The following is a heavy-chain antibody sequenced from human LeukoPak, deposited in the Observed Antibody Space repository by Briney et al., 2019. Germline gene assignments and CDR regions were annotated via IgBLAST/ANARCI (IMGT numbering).Heavy chain of an antibody. D-gene: IGHD3-3*01. CDR1: GGSISSGGYY. CDR2: IYYSGST. V-gene: IGHV4-31*03. CDR3: ARHGTIFRVVAGFDY. J-gene: IGHJ4*02. Sequence: SETLSLTCTVSGGSISSGGYYWSWIRQHPGKGLEWIGYIYYSGSTYYNPSLKSRVTISVDTSKNQFSLKLSSVTAADTAVYYCARHGTIFRVVAGFDYWGQGTLVTVSS.